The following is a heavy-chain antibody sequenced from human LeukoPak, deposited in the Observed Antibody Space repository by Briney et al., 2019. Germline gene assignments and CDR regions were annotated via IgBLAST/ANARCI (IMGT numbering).Heavy chain of an antibody. V-gene: IGHV3-74*01. CDR3: ANALMGSYFGC. CDR1: GFTFSSYW. J-gene: IGHJ4*03. Sequence: GRSLRLSCAASGFTFSSYWMHWVRQAPGKGLVWVSRINSEGSSASYADSVKGRFTISRDNAKNTLFLQMTSLRAEDTAVYYCANALMGSYFGCWGQGTLVTVSS. D-gene: IGHD3-16*01. CDR2: INSEGSSA.